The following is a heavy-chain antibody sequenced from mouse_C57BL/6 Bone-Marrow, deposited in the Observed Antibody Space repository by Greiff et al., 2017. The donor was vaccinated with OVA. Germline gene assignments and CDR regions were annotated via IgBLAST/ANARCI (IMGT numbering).Heavy chain of an antibody. Sequence: VQLQQSGAELARPGASVKLSCKASGYTFTSYGISWVKQRTGQGLEWIGEIYPRSGNTYYNEKFKGKATLPADKSSSTAYMELRSLTSEDSAVYFCARTFICDGYYAGFAYWGQGTLVTVSA. V-gene: IGHV1-81*01. CDR3: ARTFICDGYYAGFAY. CDR1: GYTFTSYG. J-gene: IGHJ3*01. CDR2: IYPRSGNT. D-gene: IGHD2-3*01.